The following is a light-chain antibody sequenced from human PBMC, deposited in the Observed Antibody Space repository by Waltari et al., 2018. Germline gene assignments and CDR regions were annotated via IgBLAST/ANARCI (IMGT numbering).Light chain of an antibody. Sequence: EIVLTQSPGTLSLSPGERATLSCRASQSVGSSYLAWYRHNPGQPLGLLIYAVSGRATGIPDRFSGSGSGTDFTLTINRLEPEDFAVYYCQQYGSPPYTFGQGTKL. CDR3: QQYGSPPYT. J-gene: IGKJ2*01. CDR2: AVS. V-gene: IGKV3-20*01. CDR1: QSVGSSY.